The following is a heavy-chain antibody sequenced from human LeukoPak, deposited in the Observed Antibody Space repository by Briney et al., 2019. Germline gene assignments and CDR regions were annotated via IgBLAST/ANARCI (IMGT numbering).Heavy chain of an antibody. CDR1: GFTFSNYA. Sequence: GGSLRLSCAASGFTFSNYAMSWIRQAPGKGLEWVSGIRGGGDGTTYADSVKGRFTISRDNSKNTLYLQMDSLRAEDTAIYYCAKSRYIYGSSGDYWGKGTLLTVSS. CDR3: AKSRYIYGSSGDY. J-gene: IGHJ4*02. D-gene: IGHD5-18*01. CDR2: IRGGGDGT. V-gene: IGHV3-23*01.